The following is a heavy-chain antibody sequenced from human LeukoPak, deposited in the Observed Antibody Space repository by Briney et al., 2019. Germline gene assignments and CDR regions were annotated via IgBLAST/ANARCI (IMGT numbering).Heavy chain of an antibody. D-gene: IGHD2-2*01. Sequence: SVKVSCKASGGTFSKYTISWVRQRPGQGLEWMGGITPLFGTANYAQKFQGRVTITADESASTAYMELSSLRSEDTAVYYCAREQPADNYYGMDVWGQGTTVTVSS. CDR3: AREQPADNYYGMDV. V-gene: IGHV1-69*13. J-gene: IGHJ6*02. CDR2: ITPLFGTA. CDR1: GGTFSKYT.